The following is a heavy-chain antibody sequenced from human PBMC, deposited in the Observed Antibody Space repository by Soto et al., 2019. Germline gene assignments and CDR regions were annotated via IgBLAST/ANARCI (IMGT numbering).Heavy chain of an antibody. Sequence: QVQLQESGPGLVKPSETLSLTCTVSGGSISSYYWSWIRQPPGKGLEWIGYIYYNGSTTYNPSLTSRLPISVDTSKNQFSLKLSSVTAADTAVYYCARLRLGYCSSTSCPGAPLGRAFDIWGQGTMVTVSS. J-gene: IGHJ3*02. CDR1: GGSISSYY. CDR3: ARLRLGYCSSTSCPGAPLGRAFDI. D-gene: IGHD2-2*01. CDR2: IYYNGST. V-gene: IGHV4-59*08.